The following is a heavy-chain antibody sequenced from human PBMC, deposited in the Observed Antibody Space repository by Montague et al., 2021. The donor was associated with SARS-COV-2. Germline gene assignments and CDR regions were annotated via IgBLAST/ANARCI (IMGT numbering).Heavy chain of an antibody. CDR1: GGSFSSSSYY. Sequence: SETLSLTCSVSGGSFSSSSYYWGWIRQPPGKGPEWIGSIYYSGSTNYXXXLQSRLTMSIDTSTNQFSLRLTSVTAADTAVFFCVREKAGGLRNVFDIWGQGTTVTVSS. CDR2: IYYSGST. J-gene: IGHJ3*02. CDR3: VREKAGGLRNVFDI. V-gene: IGHV4-39*07.